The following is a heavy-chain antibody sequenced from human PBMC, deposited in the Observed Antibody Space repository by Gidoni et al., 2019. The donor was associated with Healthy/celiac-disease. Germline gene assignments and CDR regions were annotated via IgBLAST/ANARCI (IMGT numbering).Heavy chain of an antibody. D-gene: IGHD3-10*01. J-gene: IGHJ4*02. V-gene: IGHV1-46*01. CDR2: INPSGGST. CDR1: GYTFTSYY. CDR3: ARDGTPYGSGREGYFDY. Sequence: QVQLVQSGAEVKKPGASVKVSCKASGYTFTSYYMHWVRQAPGQGLEWMGIINPSGGSTSYAQKFQGRVTMTRDTSTSTVYMERSSLRSEDTAVYYCARDGTPYGSGREGYFDYWGQGTLVTVSS.